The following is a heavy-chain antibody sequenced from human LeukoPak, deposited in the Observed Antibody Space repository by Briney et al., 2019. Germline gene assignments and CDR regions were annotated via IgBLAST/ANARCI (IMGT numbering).Heavy chain of an antibody. CDR1: GYTFTSYG. J-gene: IGHJ5*02. D-gene: IGHD3-10*01. Sequence: ASVKVSCKASGYTFTSYGISWVRQAPGQGLEWMGWISAYNGNTNYAQKLQGRVTMTTDTSTSTAYMELRSLRSDDTAVYYCARGQYYGSGSYFPSNWFDPWGQGTLVTVSS. V-gene: IGHV1-18*01. CDR2: ISAYNGNT. CDR3: ARGQYYGSGSYFPSNWFDP.